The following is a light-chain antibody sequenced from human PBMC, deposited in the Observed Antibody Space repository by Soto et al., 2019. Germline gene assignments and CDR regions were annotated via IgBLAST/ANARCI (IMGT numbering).Light chain of an antibody. J-gene: IGKJ3*01. V-gene: IGKV1-33*01. Sequence: DIQMTQSPSSLSASVGDRVTITCHASHDITSYLNWYQHKPGKAPKLLICDASILEAGVPSRFSGSGSGTDFTFTISSLQPEDVATYYCQKCDYLPIFGPGTTVDLK. CDR1: HDITSY. CDR2: DAS. CDR3: QKCDYLPI.